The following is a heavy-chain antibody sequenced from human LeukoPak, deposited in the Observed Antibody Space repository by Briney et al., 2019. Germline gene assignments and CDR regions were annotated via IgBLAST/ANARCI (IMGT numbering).Heavy chain of an antibody. CDR2: IKEDGSEK. Sequence: AGGSLRLSCAASGFMFSSYWMSWVRQAPGKGLEWVANIKEDGSEKYYVDSVKGRFTISRDNAKNSLDLQMNSLRAEDTAVYYGAGSTLGRRTSYFDYGGRGTLVTVSS. CDR3: AGSTLGRRTSYFDY. J-gene: IGHJ4*02. V-gene: IGHV3-7*01. D-gene: IGHD2-2*01. CDR1: GFMFSSYW.